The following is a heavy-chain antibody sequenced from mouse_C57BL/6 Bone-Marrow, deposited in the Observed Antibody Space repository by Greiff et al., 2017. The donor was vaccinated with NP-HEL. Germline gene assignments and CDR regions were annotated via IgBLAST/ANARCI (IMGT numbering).Heavy chain of an antibody. CDR3: AIEGYYGSSLAWFAY. CDR2: INPGSGGT. V-gene: IGHV1-54*01. CDR1: GYAFTNYL. D-gene: IGHD1-1*01. Sequence: QVQLQQSGAELVRPGTSVKVSCKASGYAFTNYLIEWVKQRPGQGLEWIGVINPGSGGTKYNEKFKGKATLPSDKSSSTAYMKLSSLTSGDSAVYFCAIEGYYGSSLAWFAYWGQGTLVTVSA. J-gene: IGHJ3*01.